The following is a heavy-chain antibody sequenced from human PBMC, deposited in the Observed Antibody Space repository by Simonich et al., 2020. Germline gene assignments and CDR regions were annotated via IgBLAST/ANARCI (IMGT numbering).Heavy chain of an antibody. Sequence: EVQLVESGGGLVQPGGSLRLSCAASGFTFSIYWMHWVRQAPGKGLWWSSRINRDGRSTSYAESVKGRFTISRDNAKNTLYLQMNSLRAEDTAVYYCARDYSNYDAFDIWGQGTMVTVSS. D-gene: IGHD4-4*01. V-gene: IGHV3-74*01. CDR1: GFTFSIYW. CDR2: INRDGRST. J-gene: IGHJ3*02. CDR3: ARDYSNYDAFDI.